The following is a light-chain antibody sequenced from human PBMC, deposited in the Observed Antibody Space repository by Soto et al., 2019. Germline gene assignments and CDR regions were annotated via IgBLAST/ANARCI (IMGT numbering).Light chain of an antibody. CDR2: RNN. CDR1: STNIGTNY. Sequence: QSVLTQPPSASGTPGQRVTIFCSGGSTNIGTNYVYWYQQFPGTAPKLLIYRNNQRPSGVPDRLSGSKSGTSASLAISGLRSEDEADYYCAAWDGSLSVVVFGGGTKLTVL. V-gene: IGLV1-47*01. J-gene: IGLJ2*01. CDR3: AAWDGSLSVVV.